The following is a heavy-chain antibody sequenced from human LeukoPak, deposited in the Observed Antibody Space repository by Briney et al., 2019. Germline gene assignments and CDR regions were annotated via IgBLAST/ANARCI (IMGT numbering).Heavy chain of an antibody. Sequence: SQTLSLTCTVSGGSISSGDYYWSWIRQPPGKGLEWIGYIYYSGGTYYNPSLKSRVTISVDTSKNQFSLKLSSVTAADTAVYYCARDLGYCSGGSCYSAWFDPWGQGTLVTVSS. CDR2: IYYSGGT. CDR1: GGSISSGDYY. CDR3: ARDLGYCSGGSCYSAWFDP. J-gene: IGHJ5*02. D-gene: IGHD2-15*01. V-gene: IGHV4-30-4*01.